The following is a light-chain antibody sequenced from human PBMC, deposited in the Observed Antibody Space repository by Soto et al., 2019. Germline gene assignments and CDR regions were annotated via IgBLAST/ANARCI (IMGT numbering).Light chain of an antibody. V-gene: IGKV3-20*01. CDR3: QQYGSSGT. Sequence: EIGTTQSPATLSVSPGVGAAVSCRASQSVSSHLAWYQHKPGQAPRLLIYGASNRATGIPDRFSGSGSGTDFTLTISRLEPEDFAVYYCQQYGSSGTFGQGTKVDIK. CDR2: GAS. J-gene: IGKJ1*01. CDR1: QSVSSH.